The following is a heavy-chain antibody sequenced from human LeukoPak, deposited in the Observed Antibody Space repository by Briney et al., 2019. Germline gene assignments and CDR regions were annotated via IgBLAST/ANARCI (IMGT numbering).Heavy chain of an antibody. CDR1: GYAISSGYY. CDR2: IYHSGST. V-gene: IGHV4-38-2*02. J-gene: IGHJ4*02. Sequence: PSETLSLTCTVSGYAISSGYYWGWIRQPPGKGLEWIGSIYHSGSTYYNPSLKSRVTISVDTSKNQFSLKLSSVTAADTAVYYCARDSTLPNWGQGTLVTVSS. CDR3: ARDSTLPN.